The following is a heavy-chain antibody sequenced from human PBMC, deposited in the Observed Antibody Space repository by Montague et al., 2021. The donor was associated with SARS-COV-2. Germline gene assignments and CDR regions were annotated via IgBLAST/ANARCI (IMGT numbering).Heavy chain of an antibody. CDR1: GYSISTGYY. Sequence: SETLSLTCTVSGYSISTGYYWGWIRQPPGKGLEWIGTIYHSGGTYFNPSLKSRVTISVDTSKNQFSLNLSSATAADTAVYYCAKVAGSHDTFDIWGRGTMVTVSS. CDR3: AKVAGSHDTFDI. D-gene: IGHD6-19*01. CDR2: IYHSGGT. V-gene: IGHV4-38-2*02. J-gene: IGHJ3*02.